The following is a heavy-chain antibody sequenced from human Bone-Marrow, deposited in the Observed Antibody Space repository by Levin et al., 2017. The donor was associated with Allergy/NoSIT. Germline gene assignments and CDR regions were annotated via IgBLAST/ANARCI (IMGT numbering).Heavy chain of an antibody. Sequence: SETLSLTCTVSGSSISSGYFWGWVRQSPGKGLEFIASVYHSGSKYDNPSLRSRVDISLDRYRNEIPRKLRSVRAAGTATNYCVKGVYRDGWSAAMDVWGQGTTVTVSS. CDR3: VKGVYRDGWSAAMDV. CDR1: GSSISSGYF. D-gene: IGHD5-24*01. CDR2: VYHSGSK. V-gene: IGHV4-38-2*02. J-gene: IGHJ6*02.